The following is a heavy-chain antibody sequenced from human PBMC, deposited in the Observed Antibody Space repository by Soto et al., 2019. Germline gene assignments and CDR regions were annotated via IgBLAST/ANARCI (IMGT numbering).Heavy chain of an antibody. Sequence: PGGSLRLSCAASGFTFSSYSMNWVRQAPGKGLEWVSYISSSSSTIYYADSVKGRFTISRDNAKNSLYLQMNSLRDEDTAVYYCASFHSSGRPNYYYYYGMDVWGQGTTVTVSS. CDR3: ASFHSSGRPNYYYYYGMDV. CDR2: ISSSSSTI. V-gene: IGHV3-48*02. CDR1: GFTFSSYS. J-gene: IGHJ6*02. D-gene: IGHD6-19*01.